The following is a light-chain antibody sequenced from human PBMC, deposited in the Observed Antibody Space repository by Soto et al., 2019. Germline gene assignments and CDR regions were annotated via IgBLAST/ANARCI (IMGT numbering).Light chain of an antibody. J-gene: IGLJ2*01. Sequence: QSALTQPPSASGSPGQSVVISCTGTSSDVGAYEYVSWYQQHPGKAPTLMIYEVTKRPSGVPDRFSGSKSGNTASLTVSGLQAEDEADYYCSSYAGSNNVVFGGGTKLTVL. CDR3: SSYAGSNNVV. CDR2: EVT. V-gene: IGLV2-8*01. CDR1: SSDVGAYEY.